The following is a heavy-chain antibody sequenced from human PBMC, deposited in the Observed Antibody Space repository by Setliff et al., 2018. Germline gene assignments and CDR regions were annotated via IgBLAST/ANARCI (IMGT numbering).Heavy chain of an antibody. CDR2: IQKSGGT. D-gene: IGHD3-3*01. V-gene: IGHV4-59*01. Sequence: SETLSLTCNVSGVSISSYYWSWIRQPPGKGLESIGYIQKSGGTNYSPALKSRVTISVDTSTNQFSLKLRSVTAADTAVCYCARLSWNGLRYYGLDVWGQGTTVTVSS. J-gene: IGHJ6*02. CDR1: GVSISSYY. CDR3: ARLSWNGLRYYGLDV.